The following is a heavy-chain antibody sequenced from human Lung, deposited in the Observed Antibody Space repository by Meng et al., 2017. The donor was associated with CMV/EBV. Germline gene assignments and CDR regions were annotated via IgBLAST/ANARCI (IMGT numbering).Heavy chain of an antibody. CDR1: GFXFSSYG. D-gene: IGHD2-2*01. CDR3: ARQVVPAAKANYYYYYGMDV. Sequence: SCAASGFXFSSYGMQWVRQAPGKGLEWVTFIRYDGNKKYYVDSVKGRFTISADKSISTAYLQWSSLKASDTAMYYCARQVVPAAKANYYYYYGMDVWXQGTTVTVSS. J-gene: IGHJ6*02. V-gene: IGHV3-33*01. CDR2: IRYDGNKK.